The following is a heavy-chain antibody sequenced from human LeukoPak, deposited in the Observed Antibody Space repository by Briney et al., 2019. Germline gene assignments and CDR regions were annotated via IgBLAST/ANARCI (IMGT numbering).Heavy chain of an antibody. CDR1: GFTFSSYS. J-gene: IGHJ6*02. CDR3: ARDLGQLVDLINYGMDV. Sequence: GGSLRLSCAASGFTFSSYSMNWVRQAPGKGLEWVSSISSSSSYIYYADSVKGRFTISRDNAKNSLYLQMNSLRAEDTAVYYCARDLGQLVDLINYGMDVWGQGTTVIVSS. V-gene: IGHV3-21*01. CDR2: ISSSSSYI. D-gene: IGHD6-13*01.